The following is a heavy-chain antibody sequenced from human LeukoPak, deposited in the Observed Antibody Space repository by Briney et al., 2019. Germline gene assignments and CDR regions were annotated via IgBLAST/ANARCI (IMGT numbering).Heavy chain of an antibody. J-gene: IGHJ4*02. Sequence: SETLSLTCTVSGGSISSYYWSWIRQPPGKGLEWIGYIYYSGSTNYNPSLKSRATISVGTSKNQFSLKLSSVTAADTAVYYCAREGGYCSSTSCLDLFDYWGQGTLVTVSS. D-gene: IGHD2-2*01. CDR1: GGSISSYY. CDR3: AREGGYCSSTSCLDLFDY. V-gene: IGHV4-59*01. CDR2: IYYSGST.